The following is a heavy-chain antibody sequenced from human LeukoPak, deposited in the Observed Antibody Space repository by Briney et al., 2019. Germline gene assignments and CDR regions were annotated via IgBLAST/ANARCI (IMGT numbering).Heavy chain of an antibody. V-gene: IGHV1-46*01. CDR1: GYTFTSYY. J-gene: IGHJ5*02. Sequence: ASVKVSCKASGYTFTSYYMHWVRQAPGQGLEWMGIINPSGGSTSYAQKFQGRVTMTRDTSTSTVYMELSSLRSEDTAVYYCARLGRYYYDSSGYYEWFDPWGQGTLVTVSP. CDR3: ARLGRYYYDSSGYYEWFDP. D-gene: IGHD3-22*01. CDR2: INPSGGST.